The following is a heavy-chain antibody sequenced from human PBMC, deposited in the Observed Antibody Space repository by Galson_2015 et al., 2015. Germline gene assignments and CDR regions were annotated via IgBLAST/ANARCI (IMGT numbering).Heavy chain of an antibody. CDR2: ISSSSSYI. Sequence: LILSCAASGFPFSSYSMNWVRQAPGKGLEGVSSISSSSSYIYYADSVKGRFTIPRDNAKNSLYLQMNSLRAEDTAVYYCARGGAYGLDYWGQGTLVTVS. D-gene: IGHD3-16*01. CDR1: GFPFSSYS. J-gene: IGHJ4*02. CDR3: ARGGAYGLDY. V-gene: IGHV3-21*01.